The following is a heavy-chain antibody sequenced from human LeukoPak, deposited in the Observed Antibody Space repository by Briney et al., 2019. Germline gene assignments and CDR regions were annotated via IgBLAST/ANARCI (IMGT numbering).Heavy chain of an antibody. CDR2: INPNSGGT. Sequence: PGASVKVSCTASGYTFTGYYMHWVRQAPGQGLEWMGWINPNSGGTNYAQKFQGRVTMTRDTSISTAYMELSSLRSEDTAVYYCARVPSGGDKFDPWGQGTLVTVSS. J-gene: IGHJ5*02. CDR3: ARVPSGGDKFDP. V-gene: IGHV1-2*02. D-gene: IGHD4-17*01. CDR1: GYTFTGYY.